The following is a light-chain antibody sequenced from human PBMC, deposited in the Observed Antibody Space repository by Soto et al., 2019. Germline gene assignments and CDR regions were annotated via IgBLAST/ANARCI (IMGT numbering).Light chain of an antibody. J-gene: IGLJ2*01. Sequence: QSALTQPASVSGSPRQPITISPTATSSDLGGYNYVSWYQQHPGKARKLMIYEGNKRPQGVSKRFSASKSGNTGSLTISGLLAEDEAHYYCCSYVGSRNFDVLFGGGTQLTVL. CDR2: EGN. CDR3: CSYVGSRNFDVL. CDR1: SSDLGGYNY. V-gene: IGLV2-23*03.